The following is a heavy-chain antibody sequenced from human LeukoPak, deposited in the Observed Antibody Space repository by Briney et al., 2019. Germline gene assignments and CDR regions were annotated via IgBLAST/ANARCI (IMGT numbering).Heavy chain of an antibody. V-gene: IGHV4-34*01. J-gene: IGHJ4*02. D-gene: IGHD3-10*01. CDR3: ASTWFGKYYFDY. CDR2: INHRGST. Sequence: SETLSLTCAVYGGSFSGYYWSWIRQPPGKGLEWIGEINHRGSTNYNPSLKSRVTISVDTSKNQFSLKLSSVTAADTAVYYCASTWFGKYYFDYWGQVTLVSVSS. CDR1: GGSFSGYY.